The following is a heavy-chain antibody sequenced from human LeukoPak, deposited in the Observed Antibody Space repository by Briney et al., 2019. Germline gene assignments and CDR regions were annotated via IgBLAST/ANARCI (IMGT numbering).Heavy chain of an antibody. CDR1: GFSVSSKY. CDR2: ISSSGSPI. Sequence: GGSLRLSCAASGFSVSSKYMNWARQAPGKGLEWLSYISSSGSPIYYADSVKGRFSISRDTAKNSLYLQMSSLRAEDTAVYYCARGGSSRPLAHWGQGTLVTVSS. J-gene: IGHJ4*02. V-gene: IGHV3-48*03. CDR3: ARGGSSRPLAH. D-gene: IGHD1-1*01.